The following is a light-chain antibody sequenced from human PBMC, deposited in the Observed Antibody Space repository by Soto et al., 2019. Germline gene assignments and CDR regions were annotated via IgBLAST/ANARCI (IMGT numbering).Light chain of an antibody. Sequence: DIVLTQSPGSLSLSPGERATLSCRASQTVSNFYLAWYQQKPGQAPRLLIYGASSRATGVPDRFSGSGSGTDFTLSISRLEPEDSAVYYCQQYDSSPRTFGQGTKVEIK. CDR2: GAS. J-gene: IGKJ1*01. CDR1: QTVSNFY. V-gene: IGKV3-20*01. CDR3: QQYDSSPRT.